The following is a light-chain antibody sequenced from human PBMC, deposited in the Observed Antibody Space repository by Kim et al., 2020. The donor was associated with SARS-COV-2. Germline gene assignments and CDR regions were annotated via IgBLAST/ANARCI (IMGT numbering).Light chain of an antibody. CDR2: LNSDGSH. V-gene: IGLV4-69*01. CDR1: TGHSTYA. Sequence: QLVLTQSPSASASLGASVKLTCTLSTGHSTYAIAWHQQQPEKGPRYLMTLNSDGSHSKGDGIPDRFSGSSSGAERFLIISSLQSEDEADYYCQTWGTGIGVFGGGTKLTVL. J-gene: IGLJ3*02. CDR3: QTWGTGIGV.